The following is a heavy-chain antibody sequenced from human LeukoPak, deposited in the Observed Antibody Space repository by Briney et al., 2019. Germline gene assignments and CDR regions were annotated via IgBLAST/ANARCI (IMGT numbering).Heavy chain of an antibody. V-gene: IGHV1-18*01. Sequence: EASVTVSCKASGYTFTSYGISWVRQAPGQGLEWMGWISAYNGNTNYAQKLQGRVTMTTDTSTSTAYMELRSLRSDDTAVYYCARVRGYNRSGYFDYWGQGTLVTVSS. CDR2: ISAYNGNT. CDR3: ARVRGYNRSGYFDY. J-gene: IGHJ4*02. D-gene: IGHD3-10*01. CDR1: GYTFTSYG.